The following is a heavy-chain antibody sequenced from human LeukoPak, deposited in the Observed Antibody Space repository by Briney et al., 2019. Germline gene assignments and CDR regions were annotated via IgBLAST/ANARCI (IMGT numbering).Heavy chain of an antibody. J-gene: IGHJ4*02. Sequence: PGGSLRLSCADSRFTFSSYEINWVRQAPGKGLERVSYISSRGSTIYYADSVKGRLTISRDNDKNSLSLQINSLRAEDTAVYYCARCPTTVTHAFDYWGQGTLVTVSS. CDR1: RFTFSSYE. V-gene: IGHV3-48*03. D-gene: IGHD4-17*01. CDR2: ISSRGSTI. CDR3: ARCPTTVTHAFDY.